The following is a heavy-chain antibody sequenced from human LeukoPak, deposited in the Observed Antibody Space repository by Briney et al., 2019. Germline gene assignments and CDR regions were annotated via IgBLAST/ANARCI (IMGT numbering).Heavy chain of an antibody. V-gene: IGHV1-18*01. CDR3: ARVHRRAYSSSSQGFDP. CDR1: GYTFTSYG. J-gene: IGHJ5*02. Sequence: GSVKVSCKASGYTFTSYGISWVRQAPGQGLEWMGWISAYNGNTNYAQKLQARVTMTTDTSTSTAYMELRSLRSDDTAVYYCARVHRRAYSSSSQGFDPWGQGTLVTVSS. CDR2: ISAYNGNT. D-gene: IGHD6-6*01.